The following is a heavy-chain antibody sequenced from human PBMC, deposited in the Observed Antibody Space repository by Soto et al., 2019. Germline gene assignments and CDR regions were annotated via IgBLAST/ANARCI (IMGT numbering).Heavy chain of an antibody. CDR3: HPNLGELSGLLGV. D-gene: IGHD3-16*02. Sequence: QVQLVESGGGVVQPGRSLRLSCAASGFTFSSYGMHWVRQAPGTGLEWVAVISYDGSNKYYADSVKGRFTISRDNSKNTLYLQMNSLRAEDTAVYYCHPNLGELSGLLGVGGKGTTVTVSS. V-gene: IGHV3-30*03. J-gene: IGHJ6*04. CDR1: GFTFSSYG. CDR2: ISYDGSNK.